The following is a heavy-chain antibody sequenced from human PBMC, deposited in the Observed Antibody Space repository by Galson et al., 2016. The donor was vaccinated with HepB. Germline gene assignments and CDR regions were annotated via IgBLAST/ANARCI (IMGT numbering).Heavy chain of an antibody. D-gene: IGHD3-22*01. CDR3: ARSIGETFYDNRSGYYYVGSRSFDY. CDR1: GDSITSSNYD. CDR2: IYYSGST. J-gene: IGHJ4*02. Sequence: ETLSLTCTVSGDSITSSNYDWGWIRQPPGKGLEWIGSIYYSGSTYYNPSLKSRVTISVDTSENQFSLKLTSVTAADTAVYYCARSIGETFYDNRSGYYYVGSRSFDYWGQGTLVTVSS. V-gene: IGHV4-39*01.